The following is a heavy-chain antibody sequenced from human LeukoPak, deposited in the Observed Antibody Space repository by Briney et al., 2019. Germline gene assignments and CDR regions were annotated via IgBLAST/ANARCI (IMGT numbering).Heavy chain of an antibody. V-gene: IGHV3-21*01. CDR2: ISSSSSYI. D-gene: IGHD3-3*01. CDR3: ARDILRFLEWPDAFDI. J-gene: IGHJ3*02. CDR1: GFTFSSYS. Sequence: GGSLRLSCAASGFTFSSYSMNWVRQAPGKALEWVSSISSSSSYIYYADSVKGRFTISRDNAKNSLYLQMNSRRAEDTAVYYCARDILRFLEWPDAFDIWGQGTMVTVSS.